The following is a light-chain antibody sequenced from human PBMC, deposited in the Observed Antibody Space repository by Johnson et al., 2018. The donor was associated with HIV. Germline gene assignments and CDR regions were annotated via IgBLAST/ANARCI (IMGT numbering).Light chain of an antibody. Sequence: QSVLSQPPSVSAAPGQKVTVSCSGSSSNIGTNDVSWYQQFPGAAPKLLIYENNERPSGIPDRFSGSKSGTSATLGITGLQTGDEADYYCGTWDSSLSAHNYVFGTGTKVTVL. J-gene: IGLJ1*01. CDR2: ENN. V-gene: IGLV1-51*02. CDR1: SSNIGTND. CDR3: GTWDSSLSAHNYV.